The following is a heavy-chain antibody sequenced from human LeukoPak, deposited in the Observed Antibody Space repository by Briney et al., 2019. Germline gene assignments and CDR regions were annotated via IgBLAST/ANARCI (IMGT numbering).Heavy chain of an antibody. CDR1: AYTFTGNH. CDR3: ARGGSTDSIHSCGGNCYFLDY. CDR2: INPNSGGT. J-gene: IGHJ4*02. D-gene: IGHD2-21*02. V-gene: IGHV1-2*02. Sequence: ASVKVSCKTSAYTFTGNHMHWVRQAPGQGLEWMGWINPNSGGTNYAQKFQGRVIMTRDTSISTAYMELSRLGSDDAAVYYCARGGSTDSIHSCGGNCYFLDYWGQGTLVTVSS.